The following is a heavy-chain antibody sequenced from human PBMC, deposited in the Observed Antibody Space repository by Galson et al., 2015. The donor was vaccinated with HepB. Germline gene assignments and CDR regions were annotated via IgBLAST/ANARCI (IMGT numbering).Heavy chain of an antibody. J-gene: IGHJ5*01. CDR3: AKDLAVTGGLWVWFGELDS. CDR1: GFTLSTYA. V-gene: IGHV3-23*01. CDR2: ISDSGGST. Sequence: SLRLSCAASGFTLSTYAMNWVRQAPGKGLEWVSGISDSGGSTYYADSVKGRFTISRDNSKNTVYLQMNSLRAEDTAVYYWAKDLAVTGGLWVWFGELDSWGQGTLVTVSS. D-gene: IGHD3-10*01.